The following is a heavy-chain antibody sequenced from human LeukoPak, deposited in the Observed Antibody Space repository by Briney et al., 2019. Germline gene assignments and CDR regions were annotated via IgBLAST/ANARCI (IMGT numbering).Heavy chain of an antibody. CDR1: GFTFDDYA. D-gene: IGHD3-10*01. Sequence: PGGSLRLSCAASGFTFDDYAMYWVRQAPGKGLEWVSGISWNSDSIGYADSVKGRFTIARDNAKNSLYLQMNSLRAEDTALYYCAKGVRITMVRGAFDIWGQGTMVTVSS. CDR2: ISWNSDSI. J-gene: IGHJ3*02. CDR3: AKGVRITMVRGAFDI. V-gene: IGHV3-9*01.